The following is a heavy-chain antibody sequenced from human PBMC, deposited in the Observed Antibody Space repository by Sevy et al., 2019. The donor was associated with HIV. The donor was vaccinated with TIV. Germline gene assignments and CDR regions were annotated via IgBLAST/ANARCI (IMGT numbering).Heavy chain of an antibody. J-gene: IGHJ4*02. CDR1: GGSISSGGYY. D-gene: IGHD4-4*01. Sequence: SETLSLTCTVSGGSISSGGYYWSWIRQHPGKGLEWIGYTYNTGYTYYNPPLSSRVSISVDMSKNQFSLRLTSVTAADTAVYYCARGLFLPTGYFDYWGQGILVTVSS. CDR3: ARGLFLPTGYFDY. V-gene: IGHV4-31*03. CDR2: TYNTGYT.